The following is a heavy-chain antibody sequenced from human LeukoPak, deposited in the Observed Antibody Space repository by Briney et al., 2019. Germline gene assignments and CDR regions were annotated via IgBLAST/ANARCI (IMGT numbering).Heavy chain of an antibody. D-gene: IGHD6-13*01. Sequence: GASVKVSCKVSGYTLTELSMHWVRQAPGKGLEWMGGFDPEDGETIYAQKFQGRVTMTEDTSTDTAYMELSSLRSEDTAVYYCATLSSSSWDEGVVDYWGQGTLVTVSS. J-gene: IGHJ4*02. CDR1: GYTLTELS. V-gene: IGHV1-24*01. CDR2: FDPEDGET. CDR3: ATLSSSSWDEGVVDY.